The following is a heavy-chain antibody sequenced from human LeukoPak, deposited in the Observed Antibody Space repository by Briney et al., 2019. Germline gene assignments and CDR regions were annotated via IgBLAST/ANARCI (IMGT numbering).Heavy chain of an antibody. D-gene: IGHD2-21*01. J-gene: IGHJ4*02. Sequence: SETLSLTCTVSGGSISSYYWSWIRQPPGKGLEWIGYIYYSGSTSYNPSLKSRVTISVDTSKNQFSLKLSSVTAADTAVYYCARDLHSIAYWGQGTLVTVSS. CDR1: GGSISSYY. CDR2: IYYSGST. V-gene: IGHV4-59*01. CDR3: ARDLHSIAY.